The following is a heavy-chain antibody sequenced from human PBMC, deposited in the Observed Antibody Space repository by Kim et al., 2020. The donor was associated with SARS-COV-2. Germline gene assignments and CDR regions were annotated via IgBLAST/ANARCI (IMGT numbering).Heavy chain of an antibody. V-gene: IGHV3-9*01. Sequence: GGSLRLSCAASGFTFDDYAMHWVRQAPGKGLEWVSGISWNSGSIGYADSVKGRFTISRDNAKNSLYLQMNSLRAEDTALYYCAKDSGGVDAFDIWGQGT. D-gene: IGHD3-16*01. CDR1: GFTFDDYA. CDR3: AKDSGGVDAFDI. J-gene: IGHJ3*02. CDR2: ISWNSGSI.